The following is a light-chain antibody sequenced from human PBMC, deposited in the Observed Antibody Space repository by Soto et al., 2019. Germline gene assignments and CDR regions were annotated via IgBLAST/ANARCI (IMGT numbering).Light chain of an antibody. CDR1: QTICRW. V-gene: IGKV1-5*03. CDR2: KAS. J-gene: IGKJ1*01. CDR3: QHYNSYSEA. Sequence: IQMTQSPSTLSGSVGDRITITCRASQTICRWLAWYQEKPGEAPKLLIYKASTLKSGVPSRFSGSGSGTEFTLTISSLQPDDFATYYCQHYNSYSEAFGQGTKVELK.